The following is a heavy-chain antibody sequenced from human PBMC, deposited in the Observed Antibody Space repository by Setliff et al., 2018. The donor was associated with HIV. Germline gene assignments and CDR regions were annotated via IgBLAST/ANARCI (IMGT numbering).Heavy chain of an antibody. CDR2: INTDGSTT. J-gene: IGHJ6*03. D-gene: IGHD3-22*01. V-gene: IGHV3-74*01. Sequence: GSLRLSCAASGFTFSDYWMHWVRQAPGKGLVWVSRINTDGSTTSYADSVKGRFTISRDNAKNTLYLQMNSLRAEDTAVYYCARAEFYYDLPHYYYFMDVWGKGTTVTVSS. CDR1: GFTFSDYW. CDR3: ARAEFYYDLPHYYYFMDV.